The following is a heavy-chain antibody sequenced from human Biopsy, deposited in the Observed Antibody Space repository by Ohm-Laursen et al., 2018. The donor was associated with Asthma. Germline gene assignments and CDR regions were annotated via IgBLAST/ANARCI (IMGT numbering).Heavy chain of an antibody. CDR3: ARAQDYYDSRGYYRSFDY. CDR2: IYYSGST. Sequence: TLSLTCTVSYGSITSGGYYWTWIRQPPGKDLEWIGFIYYSGSTYYNPSIKSRVSISIDTSKNQSSLKLSSVTAADTAVYYCARAQDYYDSRGYYRSFDYWGQGTLVTVSS. D-gene: IGHD3-22*01. V-gene: IGHV4-31*03. J-gene: IGHJ4*02. CDR1: YGSITSGGYY.